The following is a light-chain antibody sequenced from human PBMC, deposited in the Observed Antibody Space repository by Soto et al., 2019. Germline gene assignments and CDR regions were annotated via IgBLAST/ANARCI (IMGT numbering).Light chain of an antibody. CDR3: QQYNNWPRT. Sequence: EIVMTQSPATLSVSPGERATVSCRASQSVSSNLAWYQQKPGQAPRLLIYGASTRATGIPARFSGSGSGTEFTLTFGSLQSEDFAVYYCQQYNNWPRTFGQGTDLEIK. CDR2: GAS. V-gene: IGKV3-15*01. CDR1: QSVSSN. J-gene: IGKJ2*01.